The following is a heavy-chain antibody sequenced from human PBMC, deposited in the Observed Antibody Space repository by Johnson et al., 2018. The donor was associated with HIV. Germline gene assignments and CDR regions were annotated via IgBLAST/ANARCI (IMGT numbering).Heavy chain of an antibody. CDR2: ISYDGSNK. D-gene: IGHD3/OR15-3a*01. J-gene: IGHJ3*02. CDR1: GFTFSSYA. V-gene: IGHV3-30-3*01. CDR3: AREEDLHAFDI. Sequence: QAQLVESGGGVVQPGRSLRLSCAASGFTFSSYAMHWVRQAPGKGLEWVAVISYDGSNKYYADSVKGRFTISRDNSKNTLYLQMNSLRAEDTAVYYCAREEDLHAFDIWGQGTMVTVSS.